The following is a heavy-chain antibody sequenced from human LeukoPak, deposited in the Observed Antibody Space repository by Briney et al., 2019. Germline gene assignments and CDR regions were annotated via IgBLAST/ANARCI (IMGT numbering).Heavy chain of an antibody. CDR1: GGTFSSYA. CDR2: IIPIFGTA. Sequence: GASVKVSCKASGGTFSSYAISWVRQAPGQGLEWMGGIIPIFGTANYAQKFQGRVTITADESTSTAYMELSSLRSEDTAVYYCARFPIYCSGGSCYGPDYYYGMDVWGQGTTVTVSS. J-gene: IGHJ6*02. CDR3: ARFPIYCSGGSCYGPDYYYGMDV. V-gene: IGHV1-69*13. D-gene: IGHD2-15*01.